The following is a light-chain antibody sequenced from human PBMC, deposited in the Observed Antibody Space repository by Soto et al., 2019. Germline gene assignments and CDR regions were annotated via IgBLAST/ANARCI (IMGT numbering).Light chain of an antibody. CDR2: SNN. CDR1: RSNIGSNT. Sequence: VLTQPPSTSGTPGQRVTISCPGSRSNIGSNTVTWYQQLPGTAPKLLIYSNNQRPSGVPDRFSGSKSGTSASLAISGLQSEDEAHYYCAEWDDRLNGSYVFGTGTKFTVL. J-gene: IGLJ1*01. CDR3: AEWDDRLNGSYV. V-gene: IGLV1-44*01.